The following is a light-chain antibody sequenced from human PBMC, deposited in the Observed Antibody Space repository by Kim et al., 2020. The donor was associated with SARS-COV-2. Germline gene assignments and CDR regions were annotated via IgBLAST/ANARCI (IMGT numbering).Light chain of an antibody. J-gene: IGLJ1*01. Sequence: ALGHTAKITWQRDSLRSYAASGDQQKPGQAPILVIYGRNNRPSGIPDRFSGSSSVNTASLTITGAQAEDEADYYWNSRDSTGKRWVFVTGTKVTVL. CDR3: NSRDSTGKRWV. CDR1: SLRSYA. CDR2: GRN. V-gene: IGLV3-19*01.